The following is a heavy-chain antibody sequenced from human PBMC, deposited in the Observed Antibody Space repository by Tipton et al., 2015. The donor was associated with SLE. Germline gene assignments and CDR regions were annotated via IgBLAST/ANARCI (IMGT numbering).Heavy chain of an antibody. CDR2: INHSGST. D-gene: IGHD7-27*01. CDR3: ARDIEAPGDFPYFDY. CDR1: GGSLSVYY. V-gene: IGHV4-34*01. J-gene: IGHJ4*02. Sequence: TLSLTCAVNGGSLSVYYWNWIRQPPGKGLEWIGEINHSGSTNYKASLKSRVTISVDTSKNQFSLKLSSVTAADTAVYYCARDIEAPGDFPYFDYWGQGILVTVSS.